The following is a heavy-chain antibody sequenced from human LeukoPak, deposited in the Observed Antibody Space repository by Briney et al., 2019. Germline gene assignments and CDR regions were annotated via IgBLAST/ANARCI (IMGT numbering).Heavy chain of an antibody. V-gene: IGHV3-30*02. J-gene: IGHJ4*02. CDR3: AKGPRITMIVVVHYYFDY. CDR1: GFTFSSYG. D-gene: IGHD3-22*01. Sequence: VGSLRLSCAASGFTFSSYGMHWVRQAPGKGLEWVAFIRYDGSNKYYADSVKGRFTISRDNSKNTLYLQMNSLRAEDTAVYYCAKGPRITMIVVVHYYFDYWGQGTLVTVSS. CDR2: IRYDGSNK.